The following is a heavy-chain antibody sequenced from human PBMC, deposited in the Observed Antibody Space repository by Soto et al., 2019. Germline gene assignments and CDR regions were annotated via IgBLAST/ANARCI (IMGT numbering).Heavy chain of an antibody. Sequence: QVQLVESGGGVVQPGRSLRLSCAASGFTFSSYAMHWVRQAPGKGLEWVAVISYDGSNKYYADSVKGRFTISRDNSKNQLYLHMNRLRAEDTDVYYCARDYYRFNSGYVFSMDVWGQGTTVTFSS. D-gene: IGHD5-12*01. CDR1: GFTFSSYA. CDR3: ARDYYRFNSGYVFSMDV. J-gene: IGHJ6*02. CDR2: ISYDGSNK. V-gene: IGHV3-30-3*01.